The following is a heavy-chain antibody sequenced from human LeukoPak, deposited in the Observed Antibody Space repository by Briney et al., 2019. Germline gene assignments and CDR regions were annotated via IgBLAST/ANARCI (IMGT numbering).Heavy chain of an antibody. Sequence: PSQTLSLTCTVSGGSISSGSYYWSWIRQPAGKGLEWIGRIYTSGSTNYNPSLKSRVTISVDTSKNQFSLKLSSVTAADTAVYYCARQESHIQLFDHWGQGTLVTVSS. D-gene: IGHD2-2*01. CDR3: ARQESHIQLFDH. CDR1: GGSISSGSYY. V-gene: IGHV4-61*02. CDR2: IYTSGST. J-gene: IGHJ4*02.